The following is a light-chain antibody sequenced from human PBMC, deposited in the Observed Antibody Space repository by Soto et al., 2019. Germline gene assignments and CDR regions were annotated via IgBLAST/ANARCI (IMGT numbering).Light chain of an antibody. CDR3: QQYNNWPRAT. J-gene: IGKJ4*01. CDR2: WAS. V-gene: IGKV4-1*01. CDR1: QTVLYSSNNKNY. Sequence: DIVMTQSPDSLAVSLGERATISCRSSQTVLYSSNNKNYLAWYQHKPGQPPKLLIYWASTRESGVPDRFSGSGSGTAFTLTISSLQAEDVAVYYCQQYNNWPRATFGGGTKVEIK.